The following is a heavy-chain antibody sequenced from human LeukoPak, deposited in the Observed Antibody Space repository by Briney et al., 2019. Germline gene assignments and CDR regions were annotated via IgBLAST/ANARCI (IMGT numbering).Heavy chain of an antibody. V-gene: IGHV4-59*08. D-gene: IGHD1-1*01. Sequence: PSETLSLTCTVSGGSISTYYWSWIRQSPGKGLEWIGSIYYSGSTNYNPSLKNRGTISVDTSKNQFSQELSSVTAADTAVYYCAVNLTRHTFDIWGQGTMVTVSS. CDR3: AVNLTRHTFDI. CDR2: IYYSGST. CDR1: GGSISTYY. J-gene: IGHJ3*02.